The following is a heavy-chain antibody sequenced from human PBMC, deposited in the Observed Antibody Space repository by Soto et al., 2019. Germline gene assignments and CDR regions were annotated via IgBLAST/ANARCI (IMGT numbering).Heavy chain of an antibody. J-gene: IGHJ4*02. CDR3: AKGAPEYYYDSSGSIPFDY. CDR2: ISYDGSNK. CDR1: GFTFSSSG. Sequence: GGSLRLSCAASGFTFSSSGMHWVRQAPGKGLEWVAVISYDGSNKYYADSVKGRFTISRDNSKNTLYLQMNSLRAEDTAVYYCAKGAPEYYYDSSGSIPFDYWGQGTLVTVSS. V-gene: IGHV3-30*18. D-gene: IGHD3-22*01.